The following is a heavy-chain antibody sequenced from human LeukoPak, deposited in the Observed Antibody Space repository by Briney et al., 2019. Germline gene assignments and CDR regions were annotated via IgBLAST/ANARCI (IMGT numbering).Heavy chain of an antibody. V-gene: IGHV4-30-4*08. CDR2: IYYSGST. Sequence: SETLSLTCTVSGGSISSGDYYWSWIRQPPGKGLEWIGYIYYSGSTYYNPSLKSRVTKSVDTSKNQFSLKLSSVTAADTAVYYCASYGDNDAFDIWGQGTMVTVSS. J-gene: IGHJ3*02. CDR3: ASYGDNDAFDI. CDR1: GGSISSGDYY. D-gene: IGHD4-17*01.